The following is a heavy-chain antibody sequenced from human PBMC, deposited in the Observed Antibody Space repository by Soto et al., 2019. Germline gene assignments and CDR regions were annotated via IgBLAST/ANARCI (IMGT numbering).Heavy chain of an antibody. CDR3: ARASSVVLQQNFDY. V-gene: IGHV1-69*12. D-gene: IGHD6-13*01. Sequence: QVQLVQSGAEVKKPGSSVKVSCKASGGTFSSYAISWVRQAPGQGLEWMGGIIPIFGTANYAQKFQGRVTITADESTSTAYMELSSLSSEDTAVYYCARASSVVLQQNFDYWGQGTLVTVSS. CDR2: IIPIFGTA. J-gene: IGHJ4*02. CDR1: GGTFSSYA.